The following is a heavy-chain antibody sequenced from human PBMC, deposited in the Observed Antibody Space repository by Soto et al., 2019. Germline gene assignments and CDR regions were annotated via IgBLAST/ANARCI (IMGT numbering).Heavy chain of an antibody. D-gene: IGHD6-13*01. CDR1: GYTFTSYD. CDR2: MNTNSDDT. Sequence: QVQLVQSGAEVKKPGASVQVSCKTSGYTFTSYDINWVRQAPGQGLEWVGWMNTNSDDTRFAKKFRGRLTLTSEKTMRAVYMTLSNLRPDDTAVYYCAREWSAAGSFYGMDVWGQGTTVAVSS. J-gene: IGHJ6*02. CDR3: AREWSAAGSFYGMDV. V-gene: IGHV1-8*01.